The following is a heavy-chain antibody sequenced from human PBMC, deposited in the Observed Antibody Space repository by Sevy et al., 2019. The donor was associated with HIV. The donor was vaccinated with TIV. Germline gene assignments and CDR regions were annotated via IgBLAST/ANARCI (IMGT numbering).Heavy chain of an antibody. CDR3: SRGGYYYDNAAYYALDS. V-gene: IGHV3-33*01. CDR1: GFTFSNYA. CDR2: IWSDGAYQ. Sequence: GGSLRLSCAATGFTFSNYAMHWVRQAPGKGLEWVAIIWSDGAYQYHGDSVKGRFTISRDNSKNTLYLQMNNVRVEDTAVYYCSRGGYYYDNAAYYALDSWGQGTLVTVSS. D-gene: IGHD3-22*01. J-gene: IGHJ4*02.